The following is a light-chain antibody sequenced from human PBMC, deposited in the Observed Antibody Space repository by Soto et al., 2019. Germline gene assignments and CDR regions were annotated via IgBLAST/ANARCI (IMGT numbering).Light chain of an antibody. CDR3: QQYGSSPPT. CDR2: GAS. CDR1: QSVSSSY. J-gene: IGKJ1*01. V-gene: IGKV3-20*01. Sequence: PGEIATLSCLSSQSVSSSYLAWYQQKPGQAPRLLIYGASSRATGTPDRFSGSGSGTDFTLTINRLEPEDFALYYCQQYGSSPPTFGQGTKVDIK.